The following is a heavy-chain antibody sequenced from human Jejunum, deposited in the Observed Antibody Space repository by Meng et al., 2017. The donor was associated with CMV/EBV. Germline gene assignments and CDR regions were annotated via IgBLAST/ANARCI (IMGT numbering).Heavy chain of an antibody. Sequence: FSVGLNEMHWLRQAPGGGLEWISHISLNGRFSHYADSVKGRFTISKDNAKNSLYLQMNTLRAEDTAVYFCVRDKRFFDNYYVMDVWGQGTTVTVSS. J-gene: IGHJ6*02. CDR3: VRDKRFFDNYYVMDV. CDR1: FSVGLNE. D-gene: IGHD3-3*01. V-gene: IGHV3-48*03. CDR2: ISLNGRFS.